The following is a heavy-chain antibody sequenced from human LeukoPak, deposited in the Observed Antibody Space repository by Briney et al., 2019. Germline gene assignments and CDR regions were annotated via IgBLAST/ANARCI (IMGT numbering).Heavy chain of an antibody. Sequence: PSETLSLTCTVSGGSLSSSSYYWGWIRQPPGTGLEWIGSIYYSGSTYYNPSLKSRVTISVDTSKNQFSLKLSSVTAADTAVYYCARTGRIAAAGTFDYWGQGTLVTVSS. CDR1: GGSLSSSSYY. CDR2: IYYSGST. CDR3: ARTGRIAAAGTFDY. J-gene: IGHJ4*02. V-gene: IGHV4-39*01. D-gene: IGHD6-13*01.